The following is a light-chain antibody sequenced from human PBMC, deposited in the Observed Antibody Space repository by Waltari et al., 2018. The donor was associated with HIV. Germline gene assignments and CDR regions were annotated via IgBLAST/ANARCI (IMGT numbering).Light chain of an antibody. CDR2: DDG. CDR3: QVWDSSSDHYV. J-gene: IGLJ1*01. CDR1: NIGTKS. Sequence: SYVLTQPPSVSVAPGQTARITCGGNNIGTKSVHWYQHKPGQAPVLVIYDDGDRPSGVPERFSGSHSGNTATLTSSRVEAGDEADYYCQVWDSSSDHYVFGSGSKVTV. V-gene: IGLV3-21*02.